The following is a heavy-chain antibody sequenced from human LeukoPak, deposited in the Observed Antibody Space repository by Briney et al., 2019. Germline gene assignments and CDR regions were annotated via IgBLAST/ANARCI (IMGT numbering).Heavy chain of an antibody. CDR3: ARGSVVYDSGRLDY. V-gene: IGHV3-7*01. CDR1: GFTFSTYW. CDR2: IKQDGSDK. Sequence: PGGSLRLSCAASGFTFSTYWMSWVRQAPGKGLEWVASIKQDGSDKYYVDSVKGRFTISRDNSKNTLYLQMNSLRAEDTAVYYCARGSVVYDSGRLDYWGQGTLVTVSS. D-gene: IGHD1-26*01. J-gene: IGHJ4*02.